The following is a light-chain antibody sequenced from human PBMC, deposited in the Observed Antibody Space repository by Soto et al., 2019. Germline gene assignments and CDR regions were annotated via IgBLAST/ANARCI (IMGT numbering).Light chain of an antibody. CDR2: AAS. CDR3: QKYNSAPLT. CDR1: QGISNY. J-gene: IGKJ4*01. Sequence: DIQMTQSPSSLSASVGDRVTIPCRASQGISNYLSWYQQKPGKVPKLLIYAASTLQSGVPSRFSGSGSGTDFTLTISSLQPADVATDYCQKYNSAPLTFGGGTKVEIK. V-gene: IGKV1-27*01.